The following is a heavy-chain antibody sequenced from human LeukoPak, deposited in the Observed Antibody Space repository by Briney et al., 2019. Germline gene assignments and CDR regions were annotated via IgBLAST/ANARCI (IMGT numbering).Heavy chain of an antibody. Sequence: SETLSLTCAVYGGSFSGYYWSWVRQPPGKGLEWIGEINHSGRTNYNPSLKSRVTISVDTSKNQFSLKLSSATAAYTAVYYCARSIAVAGTPAYFDYWGQGTLVTVSS. D-gene: IGHD6-19*01. CDR3: ARSIAVAGTPAYFDY. J-gene: IGHJ4*02. V-gene: IGHV4-34*01. CDR1: GGSFSGYY. CDR2: INHSGRT.